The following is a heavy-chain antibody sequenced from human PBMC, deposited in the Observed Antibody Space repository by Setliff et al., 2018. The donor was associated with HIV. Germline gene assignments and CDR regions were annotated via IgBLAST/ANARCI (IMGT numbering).Heavy chain of an antibody. CDR1: GFTFSDYY. V-gene: IGHV3-11*04. CDR3: ARRRDGYNSAPWRNDY. CDR2: ISSRGSTI. D-gene: IGHD5-12*01. J-gene: IGHJ4*02. Sequence: GGSLRLSCAASGFTFSDYYMSWIRQAPGKGLEWVSYISSRGSTIYYADSVKGRFTISRDNAKNSLYLQMNSLRAEDTAVYYCARRRDGYNSAPWRNDYWGQGTLVTVSS.